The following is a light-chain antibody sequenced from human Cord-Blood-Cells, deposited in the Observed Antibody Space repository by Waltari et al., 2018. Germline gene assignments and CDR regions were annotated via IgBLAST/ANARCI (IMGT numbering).Light chain of an antibody. CDR3: QQYNSYSQYT. Sequence: DIQMTQSPSTLSASVGDRVTITCRASQSISSWLAWYQQKPGKAPKLLIYDASSLESGVPSRFSGIGSGTEFTRTISSLQPYDFATYYCQQYNSYSQYTFGQGTKLEIK. CDR1: QSISSW. J-gene: IGKJ2*01. CDR2: DAS. V-gene: IGKV1-5*01.